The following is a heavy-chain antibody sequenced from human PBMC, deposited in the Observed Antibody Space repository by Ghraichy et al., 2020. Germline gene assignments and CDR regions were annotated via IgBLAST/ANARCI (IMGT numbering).Heavy chain of an antibody. D-gene: IGHD2-21*02. CDR3: ARDVVVTASPDAFDI. J-gene: IGHJ3*02. CDR2: ISYSGTT. V-gene: IGHV4-31*03. Sequence: TLSLTCTVSGDSLTSAGFFWTWIRQHPGQGLEWVGSISYSGTTYYSPSFQSRVSISLDTSKNQFALQLSSLTAADTAVYYCARDVVVTASPDAFDIWGQGTRIIVSS. CDR1: GDSLTSAGFF.